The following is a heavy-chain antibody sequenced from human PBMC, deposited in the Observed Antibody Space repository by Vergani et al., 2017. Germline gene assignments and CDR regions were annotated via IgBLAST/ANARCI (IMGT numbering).Heavy chain of an antibody. CDR1: GYTFTGYY. V-gene: IGHV1-2*02. J-gene: IGHJ4*02. Sequence: QVQLVQSGAEVKKPGASVKVSCKASGYTFTGYYMHWVRQAPGQGLEWMGWINPKSGGTNYAQKFQGRVTMTRDTSISTAYMELSRLRSDDTAVYYCARDVDFWSGYYWDYWGQGTLVTVSS. CDR3: ARDVDFWSGYYWDY. D-gene: IGHD3-3*01. CDR2: INPKSGGT.